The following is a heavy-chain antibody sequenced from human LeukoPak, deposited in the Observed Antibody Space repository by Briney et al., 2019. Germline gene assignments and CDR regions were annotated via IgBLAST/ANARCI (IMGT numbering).Heavy chain of an antibody. CDR2: IYYSGST. CDR1: GGSISSSSYY. J-gene: IGHJ4*02. V-gene: IGHV4-39*01. Sequence: PSETLSLTCTVSGGSISSSSYYWGWIRQPPGKGLEWIGSIYYSGSTYYNPSLKSRVTISVDTSKNQFSLKLSSVTAADTAVYYCARTNRPFDYWGQGTLVTVSS. CDR3: ARTNRPFDY. D-gene: IGHD1-14*01.